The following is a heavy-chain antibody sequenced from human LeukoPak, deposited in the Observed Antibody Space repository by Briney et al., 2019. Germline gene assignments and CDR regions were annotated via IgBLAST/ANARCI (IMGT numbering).Heavy chain of an antibody. CDR3: ARDLASGFDY. Sequence: PSETLSLTCTVSGGSISSYYWSWIRQPPGKGLEWIGYIYYSGSTNYNPSLKSRVTISVGTSKNQFSLKLSSVTAADTAVYYCARDLASGFDYWGQGTLVTVSS. CDR1: GGSISSYY. J-gene: IGHJ4*02. D-gene: IGHD5-12*01. V-gene: IGHV4-59*01. CDR2: IYYSGST.